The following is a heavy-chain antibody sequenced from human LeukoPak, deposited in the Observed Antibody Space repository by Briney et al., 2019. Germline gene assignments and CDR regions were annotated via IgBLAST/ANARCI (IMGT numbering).Heavy chain of an antibody. D-gene: IGHD3-3*01. V-gene: IGHV2-26*01. CDR1: GFSLSNARMG. CDR3: ARTTYYDVWSGYYNFDY. J-gene: IGHJ4*02. Sequence: SGPTLVNPTETLTLTCTVSGFSLSNARMGVSWIRQPHGKSREWLAHIFSNDEKSYSTSLKSRLIISKDTSKSQVVLTMTNMDTVDTAAYYCARTTYYDVWSGYYNFDYWGQGTLVTVSS. CDR2: IFSNDEK.